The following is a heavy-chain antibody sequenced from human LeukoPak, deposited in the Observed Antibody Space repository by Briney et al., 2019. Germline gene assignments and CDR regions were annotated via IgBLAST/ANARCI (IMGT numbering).Heavy chain of an antibody. CDR2: IYSGGST. D-gene: IGHD4-17*01. Sequence: GGSLRLSCAVFGFTVSSNYMTWVRQAPGKGLEWVSVIYSGGSTYYADSVKGRFTISRDNSKNTLHLQMNSLRAEDTAVYYCARRGYGDYAPFDYWGQGTLVTVSS. CDR3: ARRGYGDYAPFDY. CDR1: GFTVSSNY. J-gene: IGHJ4*02. V-gene: IGHV3-66*04.